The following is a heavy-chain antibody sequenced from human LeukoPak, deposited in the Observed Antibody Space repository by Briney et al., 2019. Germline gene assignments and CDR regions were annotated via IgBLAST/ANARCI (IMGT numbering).Heavy chain of an antibody. D-gene: IGHD6-19*01. Sequence: GGSLRLSCAASGFIFSSYEMNWVRQAPGKGLEWVSYISSSGSTIYYADSVKGRFTISRDNAKNSLYLQMNSLRAEDTAVYYCARDSSGWEYAFDIWGQGTMVTVSS. CDR3: ARDSSGWEYAFDI. J-gene: IGHJ3*02. CDR2: ISSSGSTI. CDR1: GFIFSSYE. V-gene: IGHV3-48*03.